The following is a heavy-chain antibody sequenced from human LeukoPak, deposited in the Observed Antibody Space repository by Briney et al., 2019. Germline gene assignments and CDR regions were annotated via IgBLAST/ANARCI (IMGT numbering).Heavy chain of an antibody. J-gene: IGHJ4*02. CDR3: ARVRDYDILTGYYSLPHY. Sequence: ASVKVSCKASGYIFTSYYMHWVRQAPGQGLEWMGIINPSGGSTSYAQKFQGRVTMTRDTSTSTVYMELSSLRSEDTAVYYCARVRDYDILTGYYSLPHYWGQGTLVTVSS. CDR1: GYIFTSYY. CDR2: INPSGGST. D-gene: IGHD3-9*01. V-gene: IGHV1-46*01.